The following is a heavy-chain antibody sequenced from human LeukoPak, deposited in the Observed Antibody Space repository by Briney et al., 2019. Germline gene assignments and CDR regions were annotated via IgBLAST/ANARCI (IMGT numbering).Heavy chain of an antibody. V-gene: IGHV4-38-2*02. CDR2: IYHSGST. CDR1: GYSISSGYY. Sequence: SETLSLTCNVSGYSISSGYYWGWIRQPPGKGLEWIGSIYHSGSTSYSPSLKSRVSISVDTSKNQFSLKMTSVTAADTAVYYCARLNNFYYYTDVWGMGTTVTVSS. D-gene: IGHD4/OR15-4a*01. J-gene: IGHJ6*03. CDR3: ARLNNFYYYTDV.